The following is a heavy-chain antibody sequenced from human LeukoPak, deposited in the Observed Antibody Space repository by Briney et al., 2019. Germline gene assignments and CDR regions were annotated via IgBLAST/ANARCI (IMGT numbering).Heavy chain of an antibody. V-gene: IGHV3-66*01. J-gene: IGHJ4*02. D-gene: IGHD6-19*01. CDR3: ARDLGYSSGWPWRFDY. CDR1: GFTVSSNY. CDR2: IYSGGST. Sequence: GGSLRLSCAASGFTVSSNYMSWVRQAPGKGLEWVSVIYSGGSTYYADSVKGRFTISRDNSKNTLYLQMNSPRAEDTAVYYCARDLGYSSGWPWRFDYWGQGTLVTVSS.